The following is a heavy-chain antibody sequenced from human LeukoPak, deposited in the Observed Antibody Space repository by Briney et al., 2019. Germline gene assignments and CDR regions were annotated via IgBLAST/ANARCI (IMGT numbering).Heavy chain of an antibody. CDR1: GFTFSSYW. D-gene: IGHD2-21*02. CDR3: ARDPSLEAICGGDCYSLNWFDP. CDR2: INSDGSST. Sequence: GGSLRLSCAASGFTFSSYWMHWVRQAPGKGLVWVSRINSDGSSTSYADSVKGRFTISRDNAKNTLYLQMNSLRAEDTAVYYCARDPSLEAICGGDCYSLNWFDPWGQGTLVTVSS. V-gene: IGHV3-74*01. J-gene: IGHJ5*02.